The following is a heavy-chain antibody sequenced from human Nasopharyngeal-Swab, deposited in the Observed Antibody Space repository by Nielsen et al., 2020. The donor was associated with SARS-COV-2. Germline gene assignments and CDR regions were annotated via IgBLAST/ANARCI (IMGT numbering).Heavy chain of an antibody. CDR1: GFTFSSYS. D-gene: IGHD3-9*01. Sequence: GGSLRLFCAASGFTFSSYSMNWVRQAPGKGLEWVSSISSSSSYIYYADSVKGRFTISRDNAKNSLYLQMNSLRAEDTAVYYCASNYDILTGTPYYYYGMDVWGQGTTVTVSS. J-gene: IGHJ6*02. V-gene: IGHV3-21*01. CDR3: ASNYDILTGTPYYYYGMDV. CDR2: ISSSSSYI.